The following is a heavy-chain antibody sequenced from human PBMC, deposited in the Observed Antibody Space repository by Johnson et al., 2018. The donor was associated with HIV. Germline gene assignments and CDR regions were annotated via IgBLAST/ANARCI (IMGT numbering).Heavy chain of an antibody. D-gene: IGHD6-6*01. CDR3: AKGEQLVISRKGHDAFDI. V-gene: IGHV3-30*02. CDR1: GFTFSSYG. Sequence: VQLVESGGGVVRPGESLRLSCAASGFTFSSYGLHWVRQAPGKGLQWVAFIRYDGSNKYYADSVKGRFTISRDNSKNTLYLQMNSLRVEDTAVYYCAKGEQLVISRKGHDAFDIWGQGTMVTVSS. J-gene: IGHJ3*02. CDR2: IRYDGSNK.